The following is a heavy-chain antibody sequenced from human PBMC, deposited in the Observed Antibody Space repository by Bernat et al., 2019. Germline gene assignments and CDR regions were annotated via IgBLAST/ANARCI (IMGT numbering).Heavy chain of an antibody. J-gene: IGHJ4*02. CDR2: IYYSGST. V-gene: IGHV4-39*01. CDR3: AAVLVWPFGPIDY. D-gene: IGHD3-3*02. CDR1: GGSISSSSYY. Sequence: QLQLQESGPGLVKPSETLSLTCTVSGGSISSSSYYWGWIRQPPGKGLEWIGSIYYSGSTYYNPSLKSRVTISVDTSKNQFSLKLSSVTAADTAVYYCAAVLVWPFGPIDYWGQGTLVTVSS.